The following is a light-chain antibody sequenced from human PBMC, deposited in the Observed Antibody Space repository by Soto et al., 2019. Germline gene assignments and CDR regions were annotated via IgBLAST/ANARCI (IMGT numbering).Light chain of an antibody. J-gene: IGKJ1*01. CDR1: QSVSSY. CDR2: DAS. Sequence: EIVLTQSPATLSLSPGERATLSCRASQSVSSYLAWYQQKPGQAPRLLIYDASTRATGIPARFSGSGSGTDFTLTITSLEPEDFAVYYCQQRSNWPPTFGQWTKVDIK. CDR3: QQRSNWPPT. V-gene: IGKV3-11*01.